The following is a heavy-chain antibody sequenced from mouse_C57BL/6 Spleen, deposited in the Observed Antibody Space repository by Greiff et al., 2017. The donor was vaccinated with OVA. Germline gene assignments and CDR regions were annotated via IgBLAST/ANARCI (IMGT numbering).Heavy chain of an antibody. V-gene: IGHV1-80*01. J-gene: IGHJ4*01. CDR3: ARWGYYGSSEYAMDY. CDR2: IYPGDGDT. Sequence: QVQLQQSGAELVKPGASVKISCKASGYAFSSYWLNWVKQRPGKGLEWIGQIYPGDGDTNYNGKFKGKATLTADKSSSTAYMQLSSLTSEDSAVYFCARWGYYGSSEYAMDYWGQGTSVTVSS. CDR1: GYAFSSYW. D-gene: IGHD1-1*01.